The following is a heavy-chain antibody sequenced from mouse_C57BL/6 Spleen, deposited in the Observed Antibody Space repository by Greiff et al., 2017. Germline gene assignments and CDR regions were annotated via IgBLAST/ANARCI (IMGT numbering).Heavy chain of an antibody. CDR3: ARGRLAAGTHRFDY. CDR2: IDPSDSYT. Sequence: QVQLQQPGAELVRPGTSVKLSCKASGYTFTSYWMHWVKQRPGQGLEWIGVIDPSDSYTNYNQKFKGKATLTVDTSSSTAYMQLSRLTSEDSAVYYCARGRLAAGTHRFDYWGQGTTLTVSS. V-gene: IGHV1-59*01. J-gene: IGHJ2*01. CDR1: GYTFTSYW. D-gene: IGHD4-1*01.